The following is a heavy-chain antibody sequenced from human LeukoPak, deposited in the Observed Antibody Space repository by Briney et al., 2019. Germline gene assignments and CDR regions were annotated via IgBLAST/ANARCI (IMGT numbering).Heavy chain of an antibody. J-gene: IGHJ4*02. V-gene: IGHV4-39*01. CDR3: ARQARLAIDY. CDR1: GGSISSSSYY. Sequence: SETLSLTCTVSGGSISSSSYYWGWIRQPPGKGLEWIGSIYYSGSTYYNPSLKSRVTISVDTSKYQFSLKLSPVTAADTAVYYCARQARLAIDYWGQGTLVTVSS. D-gene: IGHD1-26*01. CDR2: IYYSGST.